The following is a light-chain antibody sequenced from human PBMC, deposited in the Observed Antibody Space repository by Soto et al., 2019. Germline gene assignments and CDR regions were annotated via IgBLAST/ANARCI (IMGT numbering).Light chain of an antibody. V-gene: IGKV3-11*01. CDR1: QSVSRF. CDR2: DAS. J-gene: IGKJ4*01. CDR3: QQFGTSRLT. Sequence: EVVLTQSPDTLSLSPGERATLSCRASQSVSRFLAWYQQKPGQAPRLLIYDASNRATGIPARFSGSGSGTNFTLTISSLEPEDFAMYYCQQFGTSRLTFGGGTKVEIK.